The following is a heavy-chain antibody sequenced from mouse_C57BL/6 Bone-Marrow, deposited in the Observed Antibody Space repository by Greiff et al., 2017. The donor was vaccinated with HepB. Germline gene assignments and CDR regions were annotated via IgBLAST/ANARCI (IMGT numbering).Heavy chain of an antibody. Sequence: VHLVESDAELVKPGASVKISCKVSGYTFTDHTIHWMKQRPEQGLEWIGYIYPRDGSTKYNEKFKGKATLTADKSSSTAYMQLSSLTSEDTAVYYCTKLRLGFDYWGQGTTLTVSS. D-gene: IGHD1-1*01. CDR2: IYPRDGST. CDR3: TKLRLGFDY. J-gene: IGHJ2*01. V-gene: IGHV1-78*01. CDR1: GYTFTDHT.